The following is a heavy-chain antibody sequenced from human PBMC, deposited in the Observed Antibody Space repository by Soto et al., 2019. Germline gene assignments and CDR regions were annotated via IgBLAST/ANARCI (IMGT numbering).Heavy chain of an antibody. CDR1: GSTITSYG. J-gene: IGHJ4*02. Sequence: GXSVNGYCXSTGSTITSYGSRLVRQAPGQGLEWMGWISAYNGNTNYAQKLQGRVTMTTDTSTSTAYMELRSLRSDDTAVYYCARKWELLLGYFDDWGQGTLVTVSS. V-gene: IGHV1-18*04. CDR2: ISAYNGNT. CDR3: ARKWELLLGYFDD. D-gene: IGHD1-26*01.